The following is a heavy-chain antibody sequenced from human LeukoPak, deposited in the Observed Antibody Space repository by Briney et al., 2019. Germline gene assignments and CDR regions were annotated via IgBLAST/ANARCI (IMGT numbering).Heavy chain of an antibody. CDR3: ASGVWAGSGSPTFDY. J-gene: IGHJ4*02. CDR2: IIPIFGTA. D-gene: IGHD3-10*01. V-gene: IGHV1-69*13. Sequence: ASVKVSCKASGGTFSSYAISWVRQAPGQGLEWMGGIIPIFGTANYAQKFQGRVTITADESTSTAYMELSSLRSEDTAVYYCASGVWAGSGSPTFDYWGQGTLVIVSS. CDR1: GGTFSSYA.